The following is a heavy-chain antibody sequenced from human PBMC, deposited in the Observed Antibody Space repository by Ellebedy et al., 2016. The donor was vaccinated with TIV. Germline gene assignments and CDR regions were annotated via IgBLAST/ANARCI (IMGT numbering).Heavy chain of an antibody. CDR2: INPNSGGT. J-gene: IGHJ4*02. CDR1: GYTFTGYY. V-gene: IGHV1-2*02. Sequence: ASVKVSXXASGYTFTGYYMHWVRQAPGQGLEWMGWINPNSGGTNYAQKFQGRVTMTRDTSISTAYMELSRLRSDDTAVYYCARVEQEYYDFWSGPPLAYWGQGTLVTVSS. CDR3: ARVEQEYYDFWSGPPLAY. D-gene: IGHD3-3*01.